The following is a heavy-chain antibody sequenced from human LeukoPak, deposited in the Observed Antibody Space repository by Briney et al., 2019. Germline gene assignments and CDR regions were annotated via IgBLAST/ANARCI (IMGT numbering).Heavy chain of an antibody. CDR2: IYHSGST. CDR1: GYSISSGYY. V-gene: IGHV4-38-2*02. J-gene: IGHJ4*02. CDR3: ARVVGVPAVASPHYFDY. D-gene: IGHD2-2*01. Sequence: PSETLSLTCTVSGYSISSGYYWGWIRRPPGKGLEWIGSIYHSGSTYYNPSLKSRVTISVDTSKNQFSLKLSSVTAADTAVYYCARVVGVPAVASPHYFDYWGQGTLVTVSS.